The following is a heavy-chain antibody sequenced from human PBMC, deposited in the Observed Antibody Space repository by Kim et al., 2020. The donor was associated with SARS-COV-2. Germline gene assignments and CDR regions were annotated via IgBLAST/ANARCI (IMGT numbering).Heavy chain of an antibody. D-gene: IGHD5-12*01. CDR2: IYYSGST. V-gene: IGHV4-61*01. CDR3: ARSGYGGWFDP. CDR1: GGSVSSGSYY. Sequence: SETLSLTCTVSGGSVSSGSYYWSWIRQPPGKGLEWIGYIYYSGSTNYNPSLKSRVTISVDTSKNQFSLKLSSVTAADTAVYYCARSGYGGWFDPWGQGTLVTVSS. J-gene: IGHJ5*02.